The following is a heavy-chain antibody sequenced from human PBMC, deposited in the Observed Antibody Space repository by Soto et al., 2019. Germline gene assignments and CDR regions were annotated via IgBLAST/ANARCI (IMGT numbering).Heavy chain of an antibody. J-gene: IGHJ4*02. CDR1: GFTFSDHY. CDR3: ARRPGSGRSVDY. CDR2: IRDKANSYTT. V-gene: IGHV3-72*01. D-gene: IGHD3-10*01. Sequence: EVQLVESGGGLVQPGGSLRLSCAASGFTFSDHYMDWVRQAPGKGLEWVGLIRDKANSYTTEYAESVRGRFTISGDESKNSVYLQMNSLKTEDTAVYYCARRPGSGRSVDYWGQGTLVTVSS.